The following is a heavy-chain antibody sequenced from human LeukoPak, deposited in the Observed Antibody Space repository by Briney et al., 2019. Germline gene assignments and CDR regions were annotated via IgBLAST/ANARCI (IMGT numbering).Heavy chain of an antibody. CDR1: GFTFSDAL. CDR3: TADMPTSSRASDY. D-gene: IGHD1-26*01. V-gene: IGHV3-15*01. Sequence: GGSLRLSCAASGFTFSDALMSWVRQAPGMGLEWVGRIKSKTDGGTTDYAAPVKGRFTISRDDSKTTLYLQINSLRTDDTAVYYCTADMPTSSRASDYWGQGTLVTVSS. J-gene: IGHJ4*02. CDR2: IKSKTDGGTT.